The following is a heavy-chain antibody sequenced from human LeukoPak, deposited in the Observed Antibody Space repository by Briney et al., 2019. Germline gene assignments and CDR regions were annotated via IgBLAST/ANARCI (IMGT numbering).Heavy chain of an antibody. J-gene: IGHJ1*01. Sequence: ASVKVSCKASGYTFTSYGISWVRQAPGQGLEWMGWISAYNGNTNYAQKLQGRVTMTTDTSTSTAYMELRSLRSDDTAVYYCARKDYGSGSYYLFEYFQHWGQGTLVTVSS. D-gene: IGHD3-10*01. CDR2: ISAYNGNT. V-gene: IGHV1-18*01. CDR1: GYTFTSYG. CDR3: ARKDYGSGSYYLFEYFQH.